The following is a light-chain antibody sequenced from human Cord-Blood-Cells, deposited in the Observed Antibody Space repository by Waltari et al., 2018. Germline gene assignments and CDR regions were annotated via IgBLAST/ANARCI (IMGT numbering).Light chain of an antibody. Sequence: QSALTQPASVSGAPGPSITISCTGTSSDVGGSNYVYWYQPHPGKAPKLMIYDVSNRPSGVSNRFSGSKSGNTASLTISGLQAEDEADYYCSSYTSSSTWVFGGGTKLTVL. CDR3: SSYTSSSTWV. V-gene: IGLV2-14*01. J-gene: IGLJ3*02. CDR1: SSDVGGSNY. CDR2: DVS.